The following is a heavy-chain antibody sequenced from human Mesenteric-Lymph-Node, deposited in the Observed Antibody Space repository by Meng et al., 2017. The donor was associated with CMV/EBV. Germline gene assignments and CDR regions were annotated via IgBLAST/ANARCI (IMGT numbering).Heavy chain of an antibody. Sequence: GESLKISCAASGFTFSSYWIHWVRQAPGKGLEWVANIKQDGSQKDYVDSVKGRFTLSRDNAKNSLYLQMESLRAEDTAVYYCATSLTYWSSSNCYRGFDNWGQGTLVTVSS. CDR2: IKQDGSQK. CDR3: ATSLTYWSSSNCYRGFDN. D-gene: IGHD2-2*01. CDR1: GFTFSSYW. V-gene: IGHV3-7*01. J-gene: IGHJ4*02.